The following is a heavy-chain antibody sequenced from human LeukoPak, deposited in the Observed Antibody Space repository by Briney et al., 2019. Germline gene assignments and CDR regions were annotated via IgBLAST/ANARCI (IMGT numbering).Heavy chain of an antibody. Sequence: GGSLRLSCAASGFTFSSYWMSWVRQAPGKGLEWVANIKQDGSGKYYVDSVKGRFTISRDNAKNSLYLQMNSLRAEDTAVYYCARVRAPDSSGYYYGNGAFDIWGQGTMVTVSS. V-gene: IGHV3-7*01. D-gene: IGHD3-22*01. J-gene: IGHJ3*02. CDR3: ARVRAPDSSGYYYGNGAFDI. CDR2: IKQDGSGK. CDR1: GFTFSSYW.